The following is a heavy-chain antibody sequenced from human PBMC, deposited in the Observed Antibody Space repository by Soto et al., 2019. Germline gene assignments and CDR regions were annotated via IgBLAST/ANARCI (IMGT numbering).Heavy chain of an antibody. V-gene: IGHV4-59*08. D-gene: IGHD2-2*01. J-gene: IGHJ6*03. Sequence: SETLSLTCTVSGGSISSYYWSWIRQPPGKGLEWIGYIYYSGSTNYNPSLKSRVTISVDTSKNQFSLKLSSVTAADTAVYYCARQLYCSSTSRYPASYYYYYYMDVWGKGTTVTVSS. CDR1: GGSISSYY. CDR3: ARQLYCSSTSRYPASYYYYYYMDV. CDR2: IYYSGST.